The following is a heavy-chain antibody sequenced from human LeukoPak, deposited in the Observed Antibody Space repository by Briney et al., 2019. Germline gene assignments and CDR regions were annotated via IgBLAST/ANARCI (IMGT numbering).Heavy chain of an antibody. D-gene: IGHD3-22*01. CDR1: GGSISITNYY. J-gene: IGHJ4*02. V-gene: IGHV4-39*07. CDR2: IYYSGST. Sequence: PSETLSLTCTVSGGSISITNYYWAWIRQPPGKGLEYIGSIYYSGSTSYNPSLKSRVTISVDTSKNQFSLKLSSVTAADTAVYYCARGSVWYYYDSSGYSAGFYAFDYWGQGTLVTVSS. CDR3: ARGSVWYYYDSSGYSAGFYAFDY.